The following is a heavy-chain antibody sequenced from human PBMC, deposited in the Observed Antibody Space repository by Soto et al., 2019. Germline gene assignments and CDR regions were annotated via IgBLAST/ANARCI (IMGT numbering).Heavy chain of an antibody. D-gene: IGHD2-8*01. J-gene: IGHJ6*02. V-gene: IGHV4-34*01. CDR1: GGSFSGYY. Sequence: SETLSLTCAVYGGSFSGYYWSWIRQPPGKGLEWIGEINHSGSTNYNPSLKSRVTISVDTSKNQFSLKLSSVTAADTAVYYCARGKYDYYYYYGMDVWGQGTTVTVS. CDR3: ARGKYDYYYYYGMDV. CDR2: INHSGST.